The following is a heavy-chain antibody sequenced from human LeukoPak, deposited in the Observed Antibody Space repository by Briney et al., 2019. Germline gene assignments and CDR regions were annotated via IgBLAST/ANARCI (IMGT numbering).Heavy chain of an antibody. CDR3: ARYYDSSGYDY. Sequence: SETLSLTCTVSGGSISSGGYPWSWIRQPPGKGLEWIGYIYHSGSTYYNPSLKSRVTISVDRSKNQFSLKLSSVTAADTAVYYCARYYDSSGYDYWGQGTLVTVSS. V-gene: IGHV4-30-2*01. J-gene: IGHJ4*02. D-gene: IGHD3-22*01. CDR2: IYHSGST. CDR1: GGSISSGGYP.